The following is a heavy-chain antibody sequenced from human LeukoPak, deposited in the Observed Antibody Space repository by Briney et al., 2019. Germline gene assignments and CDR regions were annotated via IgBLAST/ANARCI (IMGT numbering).Heavy chain of an antibody. CDR2: IYYSGRT. D-gene: IGHD4-11*01. V-gene: IGHV4-39*01. Sequence: SETLSLTCTVSGASISSSGHYWVWIRQPPGKGLEWIGSIYYSGRTYYNPSLKSRVTISVDTSKNQFSLKLSSVTAADTAVYYCARRYSNYFIDYWGQGTLVTVSS. J-gene: IGHJ4*02. CDR1: GASISSSGHY. CDR3: ARRYSNYFIDY.